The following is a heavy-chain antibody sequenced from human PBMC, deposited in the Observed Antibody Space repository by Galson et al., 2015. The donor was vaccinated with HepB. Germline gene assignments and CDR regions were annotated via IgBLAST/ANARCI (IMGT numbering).Heavy chain of an antibody. D-gene: IGHD1-26*01. CDR3: ATDLTRELPRRFKNYFDY. Sequence: SVKVSCKASGYIFTGYNMHWVRQAPGQGLEWMGWINPNSGGTNYAQKFQGRVTMTRDTSISTAYMELSRLRSEDTAVYYCATDLTRELPRRFKNYFDYWGQGTLVTVSS. CDR1: GYIFTGYN. J-gene: IGHJ4*02. CDR2: INPNSGGT. V-gene: IGHV1-2*02.